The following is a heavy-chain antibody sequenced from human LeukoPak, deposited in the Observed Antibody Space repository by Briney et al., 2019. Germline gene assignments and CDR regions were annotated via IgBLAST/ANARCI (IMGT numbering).Heavy chain of an antibody. CDR3: AREKPYCGGDCYSTVYFQH. CDR1: GGTFSSYA. CDR2: IIPISGTA. V-gene: IGHV1-69*13. D-gene: IGHD2-21*02. J-gene: IGHJ1*01. Sequence: SVKVSCKASGGTFSSYAISWVRQAPGQGLEWMGGIIPISGTANYAQKFQGRVTITADESTSTAYMELSSLRSKDTAVYYCAREKPYCGGDCYSTVYFQHWGQGTLVTVSS.